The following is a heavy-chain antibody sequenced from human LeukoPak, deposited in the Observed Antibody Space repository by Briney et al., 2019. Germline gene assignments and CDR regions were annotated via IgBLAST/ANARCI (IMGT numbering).Heavy chain of an antibody. CDR2: IYYSGST. J-gene: IGHJ4*02. D-gene: IGHD2-21*02. Sequence: SETLSLTCTVSGGSISSYYWSWIRQPPGKGLEWIGYIYYSGSTNYNPSLKSRVTISVDTSKNQFSLKLSSVTAADTAVYYCARGPYCGGDCCTFDYWGQGTLVTVSS. CDR3: ARGPYCGGDCCTFDY. V-gene: IGHV4-59*01. CDR1: GGSISSYY.